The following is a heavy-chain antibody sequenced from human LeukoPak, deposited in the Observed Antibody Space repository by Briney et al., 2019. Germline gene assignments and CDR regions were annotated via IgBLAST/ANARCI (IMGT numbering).Heavy chain of an antibody. CDR1: GFTFSSYS. J-gene: IGHJ4*02. Sequence: PGGSLRLSCAASGFTFSSYSMNWVRQGPGKGLEWVSSISSSSSYIYYADSVKGRFTISRDNAKNSLYLQMNSLRAEDTAVYYCARDRGVWWFDYWGQGTLATVSS. CDR2: ISSSSSYI. D-gene: IGHD1-26*01. V-gene: IGHV3-21*01. CDR3: ARDRGVWWFDY.